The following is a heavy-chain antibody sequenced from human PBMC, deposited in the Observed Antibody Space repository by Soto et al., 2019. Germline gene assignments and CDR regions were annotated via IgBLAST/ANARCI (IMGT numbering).Heavy chain of an antibody. CDR1: GFTFSSYG. V-gene: IGHV3-30*03. D-gene: IGHD6-13*01. CDR2: ISYDGSNK. J-gene: IGHJ4*02. CDR3: APPRGGQQLVLGFDY. Sequence: QVQLVESGGGVVQPGRSLRLSCAASGFTFSSYGMHWVRQAPGKGLEWVAVISYDGSNKYYADSVKGRFTISRDNSKNPLYLQMNSRRAEDTAVYYCAPPRGGQQLVLGFDYGGQGPLVTVSS.